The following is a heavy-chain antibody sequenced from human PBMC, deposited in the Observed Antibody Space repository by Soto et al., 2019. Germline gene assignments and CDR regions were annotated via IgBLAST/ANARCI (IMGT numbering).Heavy chain of an antibody. V-gene: IGHV1-3*01. CDR1: GYTFTSYA. Sequence: ASVKVSCKASGYTFTSYAMHWVRQAPGQRLEWMGWINAGNGNTKYSQKFQGRVTITRDTSASTAYMELSSLRSEDTAVYYCARGGYYDMPGYYYYMDVWGKGTTVTVSS. D-gene: IGHD3-9*01. CDR3: ARGGYYDMPGYYYYMDV. J-gene: IGHJ6*03. CDR2: INAGNGNT.